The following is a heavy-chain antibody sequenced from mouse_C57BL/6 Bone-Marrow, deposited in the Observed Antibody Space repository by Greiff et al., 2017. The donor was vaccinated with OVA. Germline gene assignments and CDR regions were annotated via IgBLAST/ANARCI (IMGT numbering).Heavy chain of an antibody. D-gene: IGHD2-4*01. CDR2: LDPENGDT. Sequence: VQLQQSGAELVRPGASVKLSCTASGFNIKDDYMHWVKQRPEQGLEWIGWLDPENGDTEYASKFQGKATITADTSSNTAYLQLSSLTSEDTAVYYCTTPYDYDVYWGQGTTLTVSS. V-gene: IGHV14-4*01. CDR3: TTPYDYDVY. J-gene: IGHJ2*01. CDR1: GFNIKDDY.